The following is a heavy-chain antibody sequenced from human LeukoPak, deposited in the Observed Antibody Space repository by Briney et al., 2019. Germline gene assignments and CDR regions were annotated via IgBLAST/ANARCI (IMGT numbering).Heavy chain of an antibody. V-gene: IGHV1-18*04. J-gene: IGHJ4*02. CDR1: GYTFTDYY. CDR3: ARSRYSSGHYYFDY. Sequence: GASVKVSCKASGYTFTDYYIHWVRQAPGQGLEWMGWISAYNGNTNYAQKLQGRVTMTTDTSTSTAYMELRSLRSDDTAVYYCARSRYSSGHYYFDYWGQGTLVTVSS. CDR2: ISAYNGNT. D-gene: IGHD6-19*01.